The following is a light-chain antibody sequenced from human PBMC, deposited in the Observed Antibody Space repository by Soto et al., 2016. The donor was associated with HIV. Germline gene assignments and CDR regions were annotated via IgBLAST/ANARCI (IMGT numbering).Light chain of an antibody. J-gene: IGKJ2*01. CDR3: QQSYSMYT. CDR1: QSISNY. Sequence: DIQMTQSPSSLSASVGDRVTITCRASQSISNYLNWYQQKPGKAPKLLIYAASSLQSGVPSRFSGSGSGTDFSLTINSLQPEDFATYYCQQSYSMYTFGQGTKLEIK. V-gene: IGKV1-39*01. CDR2: AAS.